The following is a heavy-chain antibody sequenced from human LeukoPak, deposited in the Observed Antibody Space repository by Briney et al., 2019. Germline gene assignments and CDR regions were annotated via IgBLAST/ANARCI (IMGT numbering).Heavy chain of an antibody. CDR3: ARDGPMVRGPMNRRGYYYYGMDV. Sequence: SETLSLTCTVSGGSISSGGYYWSWIRQHPGKGLEWIGYIYYSGSTYYNPSLKSRVTISVDTSKNQFSLKLSSVTAADTAVYYCARDGPMVRGPMNRRGYYYYGMDVWGQGTTVTVSS. J-gene: IGHJ6*02. V-gene: IGHV4-31*03. D-gene: IGHD3-10*01. CDR2: IYYSGST. CDR1: GGSISSGGYY.